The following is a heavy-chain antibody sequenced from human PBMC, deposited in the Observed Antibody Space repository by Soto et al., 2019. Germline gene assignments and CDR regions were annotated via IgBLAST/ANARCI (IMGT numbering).Heavy chain of an antibody. J-gene: IGHJ6*02. D-gene: IGHD3-10*01. CDR1: GGSFSGYY. CDR2: INHSGST. Sequence: SETLSLTCAVYGGSFSGYYWSWIRQPPGKGLEWIGEINHSGSTNYNLSLKSRVTISVDTSKNQFSLKLSSVTAADTAVYYCARGRITMVRGVIISSNYYYYGMDVWGQGTTVTVSS. CDR3: ARGRITMVRGVIISSNYYYYGMDV. V-gene: IGHV4-34*01.